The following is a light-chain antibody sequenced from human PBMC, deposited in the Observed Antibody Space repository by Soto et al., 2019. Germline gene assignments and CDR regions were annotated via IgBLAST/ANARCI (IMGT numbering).Light chain of an antibody. Sequence: EIVLTQSPGTLSVSPGDRVTLSCRASQSVSSYLAWYQEKPGQAPRLLIYGASSRATGIPDRFSGSGSGTDFTLTISRLEPEDFAVYYCQQYGSSPWTFGQGTKVDI. CDR3: QQYGSSPWT. CDR1: QSVSSY. J-gene: IGKJ1*01. CDR2: GAS. V-gene: IGKV3-20*01.